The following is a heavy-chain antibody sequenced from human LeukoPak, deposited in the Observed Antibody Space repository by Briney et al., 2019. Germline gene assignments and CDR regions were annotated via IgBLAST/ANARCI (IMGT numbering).Heavy chain of an antibody. Sequence: GASVKVSCKASGYTFTSYDINWVLQATGQGLEWMGWMNPNSGNTGYAQKFQGRVTITRNTSISTAYMELSSLRSEDTAVYYCARDVGDNWFDPWGQGTLVTVSS. D-gene: IGHD2-15*01. V-gene: IGHV1-8*03. CDR2: MNPNSGNT. J-gene: IGHJ5*02. CDR1: GYTFTSYD. CDR3: ARDVGDNWFDP.